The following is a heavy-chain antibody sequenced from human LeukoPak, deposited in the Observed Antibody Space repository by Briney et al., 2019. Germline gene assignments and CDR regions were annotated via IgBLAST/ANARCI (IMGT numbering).Heavy chain of an antibody. J-gene: IGHJ4*02. Sequence: GGSLRLSCAGSGFTFSDAWMGWVRQAPGKGLEWVGRIKSKTDGGTTEDAAPVKGRFTISREGSKNTLFLQLNSLQTEDTGVYYCITEHYYDGSRKGYWGQGTLVTVSS. D-gene: IGHD3-16*01. CDR2: IKSKTDGGTT. CDR3: ITEHYYDGSRKGY. CDR1: GFTFSDAW. V-gene: IGHV3-15*01.